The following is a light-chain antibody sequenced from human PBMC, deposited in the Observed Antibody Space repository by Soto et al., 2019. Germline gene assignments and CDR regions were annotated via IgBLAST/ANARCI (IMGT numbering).Light chain of an antibody. Sequence: QSVLTQPPSVSAAPGQKVTISCSGSSSNIGGNSVSWYQQLPGTAPKLLIYDDNKRPSGIPDRFSGSKSGTSATLGITGFQTGDEADYYCRSWDSSLSAHVFGTGTKVTGL. CDR2: DDN. J-gene: IGLJ1*01. CDR3: RSWDSSLSAHV. CDR1: SSNIGGNS. V-gene: IGLV1-51*01.